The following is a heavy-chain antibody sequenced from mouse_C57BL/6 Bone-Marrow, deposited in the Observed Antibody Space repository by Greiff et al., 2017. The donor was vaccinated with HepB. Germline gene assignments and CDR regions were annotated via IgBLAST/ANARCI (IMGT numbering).Heavy chain of an antibody. CDR2: IDPENGDT. J-gene: IGHJ4*01. Sequence: EVQLQQSGAELVRPGASVKLSCTASGFNIKDDYMHWVKQRPEQGQEWIGWIDPENGDTEYASKFQGKATITADTSSNTAYLQLSSLTSEDTAVYYCTTYDYAYYAMDYWGQGTSVTVSS. V-gene: IGHV14-4*01. CDR1: GFNIKDDY. CDR3: TTYDYAYYAMDY. D-gene: IGHD2-4*01.